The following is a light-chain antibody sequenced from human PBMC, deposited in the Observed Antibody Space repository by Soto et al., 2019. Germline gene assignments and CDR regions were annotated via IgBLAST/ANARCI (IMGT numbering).Light chain of an antibody. Sequence: RVLTQSPATLSVSPVERVTLSCSASQSVDINLACYQQKPGQAPRLLIYCASTRSTDMPGRFSGRGSGTEFTLTISSLQSEDYAVYYCQQYSNWPGTFGQGTKVHI. J-gene: IGKJ1*01. CDR3: QQYSNWPGT. V-gene: IGKV3-15*01. CDR1: QSVDIN. CDR2: CAS.